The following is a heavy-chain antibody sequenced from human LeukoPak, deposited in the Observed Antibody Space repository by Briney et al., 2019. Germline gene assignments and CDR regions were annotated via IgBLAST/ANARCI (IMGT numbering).Heavy chain of an antibody. CDR1: GGSISSYY. Sequence: SETLSLTCTVSGGSISSYYWSWLRQPPGKGLEWLGYIYYSGSTNYNPSLKSRVTISVDTSKNQFSLKLSSVTAADTAVYYCARYAYSSSYPYYYCYYMDVWGKGTTVTVSS. CDR3: ARYAYSSSYPYYYCYYMDV. D-gene: IGHD6-6*01. CDR2: IYYSGST. J-gene: IGHJ6*03. V-gene: IGHV4-59*01.